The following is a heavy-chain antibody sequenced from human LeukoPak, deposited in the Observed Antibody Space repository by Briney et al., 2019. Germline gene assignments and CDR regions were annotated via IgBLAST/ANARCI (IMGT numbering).Heavy chain of an antibody. CDR3: AREGPLSSIKH. CDR1: GFTFTDYY. D-gene: IGHD5-12*01. J-gene: IGHJ1*01. CDR2: ISPNNGDT. V-gene: IGHV1-2*02. Sequence: ASVKVSCKASGFTFTDYYLHWVRQAPGQGLEWMGWISPNNGDTDYAQKFQRRVRMTTDTSISTAYMDLSRLTSNNTAMYYCAREGPLSSIKHWGQGTLVTVSS.